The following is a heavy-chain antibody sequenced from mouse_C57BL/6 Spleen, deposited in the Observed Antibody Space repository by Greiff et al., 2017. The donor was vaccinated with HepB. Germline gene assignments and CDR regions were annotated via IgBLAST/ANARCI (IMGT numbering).Heavy chain of an antibody. V-gene: IGHV5-6*01. J-gene: IGHJ4*01. CDR2: ISSGGSYT. CDR1: GFTFSSYG. CDR3: ARLGSSSYYAMDY. D-gene: IGHD1-1*01. Sequence: EVKLMESGGDLVKPGGSLKLSCAASGFTFSSYGMSWVRQTPDKRLEWVATISSGGSYTYYPDSVKGRFTISRDNAKNTLYLQMSSLKSEDTALYYCARLGSSSYYAMDYWGQGTSVTVSS.